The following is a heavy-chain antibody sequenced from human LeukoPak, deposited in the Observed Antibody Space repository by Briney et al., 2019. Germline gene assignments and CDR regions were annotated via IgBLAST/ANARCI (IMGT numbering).Heavy chain of an antibody. CDR1: GFTFSSYA. J-gene: IGHJ4*02. D-gene: IGHD2-2*01. Sequence: PGRSLRLSCAASGFTFSSYAMHWVRQAPGKGLEWVAVISYDGSNKYYADSVKGRFTISRDNSKNTLYLQMNSLRAEDTAVYYCARDVGEYCSSTNCYASNYWGQGTLVTVSS. CDR3: ARDVGEYCSSTNCYASNY. V-gene: IGHV3-30*04. CDR2: ISYDGSNK.